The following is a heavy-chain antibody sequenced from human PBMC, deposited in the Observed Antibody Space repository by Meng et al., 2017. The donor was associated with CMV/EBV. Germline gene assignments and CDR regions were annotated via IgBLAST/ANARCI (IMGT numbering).Heavy chain of an antibody. J-gene: IGHJ4*02. V-gene: IGHV3-23*01. CDR1: GFTFSSYA. Sequence: GESLKISCAASGFTFSSYAMSWVRQAPGKGLEWVAAISGSGGSTYYADSVKGRFTISRANSKNTLYLQLNSLRAEDTAVYYCAKGKGGCSSTSCYTACDYWGQGTLVTVSS. D-gene: IGHD2-2*02. CDR3: AKGKGGCSSTSCYTACDY. CDR2: ISGSGGST.